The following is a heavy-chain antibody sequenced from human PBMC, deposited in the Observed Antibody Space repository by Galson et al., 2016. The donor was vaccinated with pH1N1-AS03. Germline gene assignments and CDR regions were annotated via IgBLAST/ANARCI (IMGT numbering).Heavy chain of an antibody. CDR2: IIAIFGTP. CDR3: ARGRVYNYGSGCAVFDM. Sequence: SLKVSCNASGVTFRNFVISWVRQAPGQGLEWVGGIIAIFGTPKHAQKFQGRVTITADESTRTAYMELSSLTSEDTSVYYCARGRVYNYGSGCAVFDMWGQGTTVTVSS. J-gene: IGHJ3*02. V-gene: IGHV1-69*13. CDR1: GVTFRNFV. D-gene: IGHD5-18*01.